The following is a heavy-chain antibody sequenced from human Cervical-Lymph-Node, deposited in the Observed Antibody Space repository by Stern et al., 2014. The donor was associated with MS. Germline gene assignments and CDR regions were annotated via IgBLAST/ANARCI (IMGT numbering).Heavy chain of an antibody. CDR2: IYYSGST. CDR1: GGSISSGGYY. Sequence: VQLQESGPGLVKPSQTLSLTCTVSGGSISSGGYYWSWIRQHPGKGLEWIGYIYYSGSTYYNPSLKSRVTISVDPSKNQFSLKLSSVTAADTAVYYCARDLRYYYDSSGYYYRWFDPWGQGTLVTVSS. CDR3: ARDLRYYYDSSGYYYRWFDP. D-gene: IGHD3-22*01. J-gene: IGHJ5*02. V-gene: IGHV4-31*03.